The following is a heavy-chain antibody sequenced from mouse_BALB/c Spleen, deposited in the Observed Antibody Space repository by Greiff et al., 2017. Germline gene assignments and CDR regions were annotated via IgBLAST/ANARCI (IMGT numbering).Heavy chain of an antibody. V-gene: IGHV6-6*02. J-gene: IGHJ2*01. D-gene: IGHD1-1*01. CDR3: TPTVVAPSDY. CDR1: GFTFSNYW. CDR2: IRLKSNNYAT. Sequence: DVHLVESGGGLVQPGGSMKLSCVASGFTFSNYWMNWVRQSPEKGLEWVAEIRLKSNNYATHYAESVKGRFTISRDDSKSSVYLQMNNLRAEDTGIYYCTPTVVAPSDYWGQGTTLTVSS.